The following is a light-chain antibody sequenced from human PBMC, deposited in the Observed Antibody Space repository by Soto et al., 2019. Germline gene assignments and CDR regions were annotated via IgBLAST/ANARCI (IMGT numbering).Light chain of an antibody. V-gene: IGLV2-14*03. CDR3: SSYTSSSTLV. J-gene: IGLJ1*01. Sequence: QSALTHPASVSGSPGQSITISCTGTSSDVGGYDYVSWYQHHPGKAPKLMIYDVSNRPSGVSNRFSGSKSGNTASLTISGLQAEDEADYYCSSYTSSSTLVFGTGTKVTVL. CDR2: DVS. CDR1: SSDVGGYDY.